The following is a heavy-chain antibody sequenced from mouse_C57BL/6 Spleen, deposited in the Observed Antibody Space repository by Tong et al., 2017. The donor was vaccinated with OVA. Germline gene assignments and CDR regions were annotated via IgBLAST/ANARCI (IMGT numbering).Heavy chain of an antibody. V-gene: IGHV14-3*01. CDR3: ARSRNYVYGGGAMDY. CDR2: IDPANGNT. CDR1: GFNVKNTY. D-gene: IGHD1-2*01. J-gene: IGHJ4*01. Sequence: EVQLQESVAELVRPGASVKLSCTASGFNVKNTYMHWVKQMPEQGLEWIGRIDPANGNTKYAPKFQGKATITADTSSNTAYLQLSSLTSEDTAIYYCARSRNYVYGGGAMDYWGQGTSVTVSS.